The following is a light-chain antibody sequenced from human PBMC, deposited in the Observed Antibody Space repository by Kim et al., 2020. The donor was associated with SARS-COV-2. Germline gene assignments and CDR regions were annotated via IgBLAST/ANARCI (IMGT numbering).Light chain of an antibody. J-gene: IGLJ3*02. Sequence: PGETVTPACGLSSGSVSTTSYPSWYQQTPGQAPRTLIYSTNTRSSGVPDRFSGSILGNKAALTITGAQADDESHYYCVLSMGSGMVFGGGTKLTVL. CDR1: SGSVSTTSY. V-gene: IGLV8-61*01. CDR2: STN. CDR3: VLSMGSGMV.